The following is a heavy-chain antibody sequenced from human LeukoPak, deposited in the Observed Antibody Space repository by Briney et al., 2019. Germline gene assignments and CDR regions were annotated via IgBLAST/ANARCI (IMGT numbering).Heavy chain of an antibody. D-gene: IGHD3-9*01. CDR2: ISGSGGST. Sequence: PGGSLRLSCAASGFTFSSYAMSWVRQAPGKGLEWVSAISGSGGSTYYADSVKGRFTISRDNSKDTLYLQMNSLRAEDTAVYYCAKDGHDILTGYYYFDYWGQGTLVTVSS. J-gene: IGHJ4*02. CDR3: AKDGHDILTGYYYFDY. CDR1: GFTFSSYA. V-gene: IGHV3-23*01.